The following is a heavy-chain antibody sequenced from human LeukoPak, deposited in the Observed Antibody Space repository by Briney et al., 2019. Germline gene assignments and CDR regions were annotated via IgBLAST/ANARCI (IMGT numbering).Heavy chain of an antibody. CDR3: ARDPWSSTSCYAYWFDP. V-gene: IGHV1-69*13. Sequence: ASVKVSCTASGGTFSSYAISWVRQAPGQGLEWMGGIIPIFGTANYAQKFQGRVTITADESTSTAYMELSSLRSEDTAVYYCARDPWSSTSCYAYWFDPWGQGTLVTVSS. CDR2: IIPIFGTA. CDR1: GGTFSSYA. J-gene: IGHJ5*02. D-gene: IGHD2-2*01.